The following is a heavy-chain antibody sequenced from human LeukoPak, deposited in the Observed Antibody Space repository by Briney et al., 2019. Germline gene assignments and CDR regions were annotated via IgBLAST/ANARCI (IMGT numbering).Heavy chain of an antibody. CDR1: GYTFTVYY. V-gene: IGHV1-2*02. D-gene: IGHD1-26*01. J-gene: IGHJ4*02. CDR2: INPNSGGT. Sequence: ASVKVSCKTSGYTFTVYYMHWVRQAPGQGLEWVGWINPNSGGTNYARKFQGRVTMTRDTSISTAYMELSRLRSDDTAVYYCARATPQIVGLDYWGQGTLVTVSS. CDR3: ARATPQIVGLDY.